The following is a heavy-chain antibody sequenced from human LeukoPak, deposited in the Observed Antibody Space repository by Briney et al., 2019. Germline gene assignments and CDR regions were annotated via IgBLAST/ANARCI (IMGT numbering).Heavy chain of an antibody. CDR2: IVVGSGNT. V-gene: IGHV1-58*02. J-gene: IGHJ4*02. Sequence: SVKVSCKASGFTFTSSAMQWVRQARGQRLEWIGWIVVGSGNTNYAQKFQERVTITRDMSTSTAYMELSSLRSEDTAVYYCAAEAPRAGHSSGWYQYFDYWGQGTLVTVSS. CDR3: AAEAPRAGHSSGWYQYFDY. D-gene: IGHD6-19*01. CDR1: GFTFTSSA.